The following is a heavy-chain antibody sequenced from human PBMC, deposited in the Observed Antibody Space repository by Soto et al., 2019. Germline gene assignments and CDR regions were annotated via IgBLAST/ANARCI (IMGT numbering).Heavy chain of an antibody. CDR3: ARDLRIAVAV. CDR2: ISSSSSTI. D-gene: IGHD6-19*01. J-gene: IGHJ4*02. CDR1: GFTFSSYS. V-gene: IGHV3-48*01. Sequence: GGSLRLSCAASGFTFSSYSMNWVRQAPGKGLEWVSYISSSSSTIYYADSVKGRFTISRDNAKNSLYLQMNSLRAEDTAVYYCARDLRIAVAVWGQGALVTVSS.